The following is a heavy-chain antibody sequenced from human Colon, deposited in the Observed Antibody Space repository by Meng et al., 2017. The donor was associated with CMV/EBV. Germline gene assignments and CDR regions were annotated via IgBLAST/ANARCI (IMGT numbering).Heavy chain of an antibody. CDR2: IYSGGPM. V-gene: IGHV3-53*01. D-gene: IGHD3-10*02. J-gene: IGHJ3*02. CDR3: ARGSGPLFPGAFDI. Sequence: GGSLRLSCAVSGFTFSNYWMHWARQAPGKGLEWVALIYSGGPMHYADSVKGRFTISRDNSKNILYLQMNSLRADGTAVYYCARGSGPLFPGAFDIWGQGTMVTVSS. CDR1: GFTFSNYW.